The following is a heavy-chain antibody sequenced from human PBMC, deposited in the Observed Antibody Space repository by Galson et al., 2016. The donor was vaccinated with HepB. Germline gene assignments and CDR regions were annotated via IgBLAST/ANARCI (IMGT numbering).Heavy chain of an antibody. CDR2: IKQDGSEK. J-gene: IGHJ6*04. CDR3: ARGRGVDCTDGACYRYYYCGMDV. V-gene: IGHV3-7*04. Sequence: SLRLSCAASEFTFSSYLMSWVRQAPGKGLEWVANIKQDGSEKYYVDSVKGRFTISRDNAKNSLYLQMNSLSAEDTAVYFCARGRGVDCTDGACYRYYYCGMDVWGKGTTVTVSS. CDR1: EFTFSSYL. D-gene: IGHD2-8*01.